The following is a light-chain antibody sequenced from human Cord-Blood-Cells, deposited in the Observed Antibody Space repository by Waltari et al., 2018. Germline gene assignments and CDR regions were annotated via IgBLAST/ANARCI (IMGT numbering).Light chain of an antibody. CDR2: DVS. CDR3: SSYTSSSTYV. Sequence: QSALTQPASVSGSPGQSITISCTGTSSDVGGYNYVSWYQQHPGKAPKLMVYDVSKRPSGVSHRFSGSKSGNTAYLTISGLQAEDEADYYCSSYTSSSTYVFGTGTKVTVL. CDR1: SSDVGGYNY. J-gene: IGLJ1*01. V-gene: IGLV2-14*01.